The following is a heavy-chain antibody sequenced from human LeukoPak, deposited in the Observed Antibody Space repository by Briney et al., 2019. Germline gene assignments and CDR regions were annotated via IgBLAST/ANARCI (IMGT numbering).Heavy chain of an antibody. CDR3: AKDNGVELPGGYFDY. CDR1: GFIFSSYW. CDR2: INSDGSST. J-gene: IGHJ4*02. D-gene: IGHD2-8*01. Sequence: GGSLRLSCAASGFIFSSYWMHWVRQAPGKGLVWVSHINSDGSSTSYADSVKGRFTISRDNSKNSLYLQMNSLRTEDTALYYCAKDNGVELPGGYFDYWGQGTLLTVSS. V-gene: IGHV3-74*01.